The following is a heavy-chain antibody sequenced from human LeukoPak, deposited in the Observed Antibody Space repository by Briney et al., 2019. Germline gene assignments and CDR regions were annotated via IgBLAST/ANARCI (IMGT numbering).Heavy chain of an antibody. CDR2: ISSSGSTI. CDR3: ARAFLYYFDSSGYYRAFDI. CDR1: GFTFSSYE. D-gene: IGHD3-22*01. V-gene: IGHV3-48*03. Sequence: GGSLRLSCAASGFTFSSYEMNWVRQAPGKGLEWVSYISSSGSTIYYADSVKGRFTISRDNAKNSLYLQMNSLRAEDSAVYYCARAFLYYFDSSGYYRAFDIWGQGTMVTVSS. J-gene: IGHJ3*02.